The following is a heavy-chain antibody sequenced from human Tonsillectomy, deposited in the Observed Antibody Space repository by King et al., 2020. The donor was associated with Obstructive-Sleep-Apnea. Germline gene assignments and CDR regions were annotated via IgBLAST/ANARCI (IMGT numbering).Heavy chain of an antibody. D-gene: IGHD2-21*02. CDR2: LYPADSDT. CDR1: GYSFTSYW. CDR3: VVAYCGGDCFSRIDY. J-gene: IGHJ4*02. Sequence: QLVQSGAEVKKPGESLKISCKGSGYSFTSYWIGWVRQMPGKGLEWMGILYPADSDTRYSPSFQGHVTISADKSISTAFLQGSSLKASDTAMYYCVVAYCGGDCFSRIDYWGQGTLVTVSS. V-gene: IGHV5-51*01.